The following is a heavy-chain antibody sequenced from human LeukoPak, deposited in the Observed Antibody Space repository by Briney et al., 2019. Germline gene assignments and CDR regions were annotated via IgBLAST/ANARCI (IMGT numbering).Heavy chain of an antibody. CDR2: IHYIRDGP. CDR3: ARCVTGWPNWFAP. J-gene: IGHJ5*02. D-gene: IGHD6-19*01. Sequence: GGSLRLSCVGSGFRFSRYAMSWVRQAPGKGLEWVATIHYIRDGPYYADSVEGRFTISRDDSKNTVYLQMNSLRVEDTAIYYCARCVTGWPNWFAPWGQGTLVTVSS. V-gene: IGHV3-23*01. CDR1: GFRFSRYA.